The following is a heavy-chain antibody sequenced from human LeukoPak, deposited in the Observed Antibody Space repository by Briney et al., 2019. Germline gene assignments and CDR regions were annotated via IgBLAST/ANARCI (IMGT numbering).Heavy chain of an antibody. CDR2: INSDGNNI. J-gene: IGHJ4*02. CDR3: ATSRVFDH. V-gene: IGHV3-48*04. Sequence: GSLRLSCAASGFIFSDYSMNWVRQAPGKGLEWLSFINSDGNNIYYADSVKGRFTISRDNAKKTLYLEMNSLRMEDTAKYYCATSRVFDHWGQGTLVTVSS. CDR1: GFIFSDYS.